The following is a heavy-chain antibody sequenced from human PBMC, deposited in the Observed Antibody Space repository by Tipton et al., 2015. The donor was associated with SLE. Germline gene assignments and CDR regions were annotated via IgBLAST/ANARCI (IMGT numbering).Heavy chain of an antibody. J-gene: IGHJ4*02. CDR1: GGSISSYY. Sequence: TLSLTCTVSGGSISSYYWNWIRQTPGKGLEWIGYIYDGRSTNYNSSLESRVTISVDTSRSQFSLTLSSVTAADTAVYYCARGGWELSFDYWGQGTLVTVSS. D-gene: IGHD1-26*01. CDR3: ARGGWELSFDY. V-gene: IGHV4-59*01. CDR2: IYDGRST.